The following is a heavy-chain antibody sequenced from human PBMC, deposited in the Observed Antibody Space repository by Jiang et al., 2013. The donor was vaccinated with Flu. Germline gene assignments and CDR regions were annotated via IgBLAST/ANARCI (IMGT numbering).Heavy chain of an antibody. D-gene: IGHD2-21*02. Sequence: VQLLESGGVVVQPGGSLRLSCAASGFTFDDYTMHWVRQAPGKGLEWVSLISWDGGSTYYADSVKGRFTISRDNSKNSLYLQMNSLRTEDTALYYCAKALYACGGDCYPLGMDVWGQGTTVTVSS. CDR2: ISWDGGST. J-gene: IGHJ6*02. CDR3: AKALYACGGDCYPLGMDV. CDR1: GFTFDDYT. V-gene: IGHV3-43*01.